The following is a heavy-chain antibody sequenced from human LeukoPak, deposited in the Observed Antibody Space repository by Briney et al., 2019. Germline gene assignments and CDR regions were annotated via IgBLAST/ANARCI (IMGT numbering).Heavy chain of an antibody. D-gene: IGHD3-10*01. J-gene: IGHJ4*02. Sequence: KPSETLSLTCTVSGDSISSDYYYWGWIRQPPGKGLEWIGSIYYSGSTYYNPSLQSRVTVSVDTSKNQFSLKLSSVAAADTAVYYCARYYLFYYGSGVDRYFDYWGQGTLVTVSS. V-gene: IGHV4-39*01. CDR1: GDSISSDYYY. CDR3: ARYYLFYYGSGVDRYFDY. CDR2: IYYSGST.